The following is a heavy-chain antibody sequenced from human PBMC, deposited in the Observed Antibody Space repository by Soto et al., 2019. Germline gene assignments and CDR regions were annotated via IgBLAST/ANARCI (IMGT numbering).Heavy chain of an antibody. Sequence: SETLSLTCTVSGGSISSYYWTWIRQPPGKGLEWIGEINHSGSTNYNPSLKSRVTISVDTSKNQFSLKLSSVTAADTAVYYCARVDSGYDSPLVRWGQGTLVTVSS. CDR3: ARVDSGYDSPLVR. D-gene: IGHD5-12*01. CDR1: GGSISSYY. V-gene: IGHV4-34*01. CDR2: INHSGST. J-gene: IGHJ4*02.